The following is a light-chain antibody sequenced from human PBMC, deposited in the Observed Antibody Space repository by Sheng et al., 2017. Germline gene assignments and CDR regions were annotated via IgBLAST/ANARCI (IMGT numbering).Light chain of an antibody. CDR3: QQSKSSSLT. CDR1: QSVSSNS. J-gene: IGKJ4*01. CDR2: DAS. Sequence: EIVLTQSPGTLSLSPGERATFSCRASQSVSSNSLAWYQHKPGQPPRLLIYDASSRASGIPERFTGSGSGTDFTLTINGLEPEDFATYYCQQSKSSSLTFGGGTKVEIK. V-gene: IGKV3-20*01.